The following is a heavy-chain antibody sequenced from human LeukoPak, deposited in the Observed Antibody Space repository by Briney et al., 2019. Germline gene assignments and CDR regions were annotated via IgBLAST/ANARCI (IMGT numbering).Heavy chain of an antibody. Sequence: GGSLRLSCAASGFTFSRHYMHWVRQAPGKGLEWVAVISEDGSNMYYAGSVKGRFTISRDNSKNTLDLQMDALRAEDTAVYYCAGDVSGSWSTDYWGQGTLVTVSS. J-gene: IGHJ4*02. CDR3: AGDVSGSWSTDY. CDR1: GFTFSRHY. CDR2: ISEDGSNM. V-gene: IGHV3-30*03. D-gene: IGHD3-3*01.